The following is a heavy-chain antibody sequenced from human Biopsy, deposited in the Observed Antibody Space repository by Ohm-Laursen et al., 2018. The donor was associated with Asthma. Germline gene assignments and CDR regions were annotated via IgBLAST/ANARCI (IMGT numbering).Heavy chain of an antibody. CDR1: GGTFSNFA. D-gene: IGHD6-19*01. Sequence: SSVKVSCNAPGGTFSNFAISWVRQAPGQGHEWLGGIMTVFGTTNYAQKFQGRVTITADESTSTVYMEVTSLRSEDTAIYYCARCQVGYSSGWSLLLKKIYYSGMDVWGQGTAVTVSS. V-gene: IGHV1-69*01. CDR3: ARCQVGYSSGWSLLLKKIYYSGMDV. CDR2: IMTVFGTT. J-gene: IGHJ6*02.